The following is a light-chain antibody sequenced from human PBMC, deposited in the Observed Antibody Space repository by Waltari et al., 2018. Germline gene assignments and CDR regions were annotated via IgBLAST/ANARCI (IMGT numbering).Light chain of an antibody. CDR1: SSNIGSNY. V-gene: IGLV1-47*01. Sequence: QSVLTQPPSASGTPGQRVTLSCSGSSSNIGSNYVYWYQQPPGPAPKLLIYKNNQRPSGVPDRFSGSKSGTSASLAISGLRSEDEADYYCAAWDDSLSGLVFGGGTKLTVL. CDR3: AAWDDSLSGLV. J-gene: IGLJ2*01. CDR2: KNN.